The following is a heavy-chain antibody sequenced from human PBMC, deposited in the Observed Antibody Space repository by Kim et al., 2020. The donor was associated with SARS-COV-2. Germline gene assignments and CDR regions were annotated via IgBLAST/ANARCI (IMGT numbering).Heavy chain of an antibody. CDR3: ARNGGVNYGDLYFDY. J-gene: IGHJ4*02. D-gene: IGHD4-17*01. Sequence: DSVKGHCTISRDNSKTPLYLQMNSLRAEDTAVYYCARNGGVNYGDLYFDYWGQGTLVTVSS. V-gene: IGHV3-30*07.